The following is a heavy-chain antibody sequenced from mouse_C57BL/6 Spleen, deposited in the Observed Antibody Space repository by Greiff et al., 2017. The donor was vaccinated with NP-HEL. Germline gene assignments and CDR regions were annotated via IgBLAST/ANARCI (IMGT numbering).Heavy chain of an antibody. Sequence: QVQLKESGPELVKPGASVKISCKASGYAFSSSWMNWVKQRPGKGLEWIGRIYPGDGDTNYNGKFKGKATLTADKSSSTAYMQLSSLTSEDSAVYFCARLITTTYFDYWGQGTTLTVSS. CDR2: IYPGDGDT. V-gene: IGHV1-82*01. CDR3: ARLITTTYFDY. D-gene: IGHD1-1*01. CDR1: GYAFSSSW. J-gene: IGHJ2*01.